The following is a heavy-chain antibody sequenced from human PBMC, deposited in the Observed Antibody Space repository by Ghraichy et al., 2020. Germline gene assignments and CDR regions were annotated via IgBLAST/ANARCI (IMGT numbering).Heavy chain of an antibody. V-gene: IGHV3-23*01. CDR3: WKDPWRPPGYLSAEDAFDI. CDR1: GFTFSSYA. CDR2: ISGSCGST. J-gene: IGHJ3*02. Sequence: GGSLRLSCAASGFTFSSYAMSWVRQAPGKGLEWVSAISGSCGSTYYADSVKGRFTISRDNSKNTLYLQMNSLRAEYTAVYYCWKDPWRPPGYLSAEDAFDIWGQGTMVTVSS. D-gene: IGHD5-18*01.